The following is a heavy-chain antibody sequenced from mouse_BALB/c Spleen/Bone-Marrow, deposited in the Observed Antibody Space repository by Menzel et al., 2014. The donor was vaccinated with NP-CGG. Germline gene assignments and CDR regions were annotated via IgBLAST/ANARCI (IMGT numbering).Heavy chain of an antibody. D-gene: IGHD2-10*02. CDR1: GFTFSDFY. Sequence: EVNLVESGGGLVQPGDSLRLSCTTSGFTFSDFYMEWVRQPPGKGLEWIATSRNKAKYYTTEYSASVKGRFIVSRDTSQSVLYLQMNALRAEDTAIYYCARDVGYGNYFVYWGQGTLVTVSA. J-gene: IGHJ3*01. V-gene: IGHV7-1*02. CDR3: ARDVGYGNYFVY. CDR2: SRNKAKYYTT.